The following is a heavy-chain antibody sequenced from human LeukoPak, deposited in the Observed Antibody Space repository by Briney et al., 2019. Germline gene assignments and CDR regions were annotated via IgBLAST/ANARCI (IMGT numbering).Heavy chain of an antibody. V-gene: IGHV3-7*01. J-gene: IGHJ4*02. CDR3: VGSSGWLFRY. CDR2: IKEDGSVI. Sequence: GGSLRLSCLASGFTFSDHWMNWVRQAGGKGLEWVASIKEDGSVINYMKSVNGRFTISRDNSKSSVYLQMNSLRADDTAVYYCVGSSGWLFRYWGQETLVTVSS. D-gene: IGHD3-22*01. CDR1: GFTFSDHW.